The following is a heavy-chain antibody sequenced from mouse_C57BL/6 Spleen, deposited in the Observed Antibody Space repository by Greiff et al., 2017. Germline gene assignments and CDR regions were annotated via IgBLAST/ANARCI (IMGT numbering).Heavy chain of an antibody. Sequence: EVQLQQSGPELVKPGASVKISCKASGYTFTDYYMNWVKQSHGKSLEWIGDINPNNGGTSYNQEFKGKATLTVDKSSSTAYMELRSLTSEDSAVYYCARSVYYGSRGGDYFDYWGQGTTLTVSS. CDR2: INPNNGGT. D-gene: IGHD1-1*01. V-gene: IGHV1-26*01. CDR1: GYTFTDYY. CDR3: ARSVYYGSRGGDYFDY. J-gene: IGHJ2*01.